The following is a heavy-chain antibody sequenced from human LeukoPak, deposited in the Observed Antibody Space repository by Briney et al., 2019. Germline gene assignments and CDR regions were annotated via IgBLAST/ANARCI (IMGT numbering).Heavy chain of an antibody. V-gene: IGHV4-38-2*02. D-gene: IGHD6-13*01. J-gene: IGHJ5*02. CDR2: IYPGGST. CDR1: GYSISSGYY. Sequence: SETLSLTCTVSGYSISSGYYWGWIRQPPGKGLEWIGSIYPGGSTYYYPSLKSRVTISLDTSKNQFSLKLSSVTAADTAVYYCARAYFSSWYMNWFDPWGQGTLVTVSS. CDR3: ARAYFSSWYMNWFDP.